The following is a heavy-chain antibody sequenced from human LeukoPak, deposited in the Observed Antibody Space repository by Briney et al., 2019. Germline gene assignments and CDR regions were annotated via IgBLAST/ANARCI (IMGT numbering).Heavy chain of an antibody. CDR2: ISGSGGST. Sequence: PGGSLGLSCAASGFTFSSYAMSWVRQAPGKGLEWVSAISGSGGSTYYADSVKGRFTISRDNSKNTLYLQMNSLRAEDTAVYYCAKTGDNYDILTGYYDYWGQGTLVTVSS. CDR1: GFTFSSYA. V-gene: IGHV3-23*01. D-gene: IGHD3-9*01. J-gene: IGHJ4*02. CDR3: AKTGDNYDILTGYYDY.